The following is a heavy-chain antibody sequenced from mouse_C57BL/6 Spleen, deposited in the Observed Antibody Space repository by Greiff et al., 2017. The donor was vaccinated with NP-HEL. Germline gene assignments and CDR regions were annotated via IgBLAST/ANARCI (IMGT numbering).Heavy chain of an antibody. CDR1: GFTFSDFY. CDR2: SRNKANDYTT. Sequence: DVHLVESGGGLVQSGRSLRLSCATSGFTFSDFYMEWVRQAPGKGLEWIAASRNKANDYTTEYSASVKGRFIVSRDTSQSILYLQMNALRAEDTAIYYCARGGNWYFDVWGTGTTVTVSS. CDR3: ARGGNWYFDV. V-gene: IGHV7-1*01. J-gene: IGHJ1*03.